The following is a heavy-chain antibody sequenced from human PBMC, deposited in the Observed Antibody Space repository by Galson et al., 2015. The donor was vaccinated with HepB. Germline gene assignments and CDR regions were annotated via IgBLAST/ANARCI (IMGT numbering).Heavy chain of an antibody. J-gene: IGHJ4*02. CDR2: IRSKAYGGTT. CDR1: GFTFGDYA. D-gene: IGHD3-9*01. Sequence: SLRLSCAASGFTFGDYAMSWFRQAPGKGLEWVGFIRSKAYGGTTEYAASVKGRFTISRDDSKSIAYLQMNSLKTEDTAVYYCTRVSPPRVYDILDGYFDYWGQGTLVTVSS. V-gene: IGHV3-49*03. CDR3: TRVSPPRVYDILDGYFDY.